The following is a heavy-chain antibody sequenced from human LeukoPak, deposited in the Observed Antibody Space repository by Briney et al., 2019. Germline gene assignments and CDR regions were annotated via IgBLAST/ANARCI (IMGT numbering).Heavy chain of an antibody. D-gene: IGHD6-25*01. J-gene: IGHJ4*02. V-gene: IGHV3-66*01. CDR2: IYSGGST. CDR1: GFTVSSNY. Sequence: GGSLRLSCAASGFTVSSNYMTWVRQAPGKGLEWVSVIYSGGSTYYADSVKGRFTISRDNSRNTLYLQMNSLRAEDTAVYYCARYGSANFDYWGQGTLVTVSS. CDR3: ARYGSANFDY.